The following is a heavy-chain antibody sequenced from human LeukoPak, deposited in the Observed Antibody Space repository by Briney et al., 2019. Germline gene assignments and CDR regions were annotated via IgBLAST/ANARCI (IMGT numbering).Heavy chain of an antibody. D-gene: IGHD3-10*01. V-gene: IGHV3-7*01. Sequence: GGSLRLSCAASGFTFSSYWMTWVRQAPGKGLEWVANIKQDGSEKYYVDSVKGRFTISRDNAKNSLYLQMNSLGAEDTAVYYCARDRYYYGSGSYYNRCDYWGQGTLVTVSS. CDR2: IKQDGSEK. CDR3: ARDRYYYGSGSYYNRCDY. J-gene: IGHJ4*02. CDR1: GFTFSSYW.